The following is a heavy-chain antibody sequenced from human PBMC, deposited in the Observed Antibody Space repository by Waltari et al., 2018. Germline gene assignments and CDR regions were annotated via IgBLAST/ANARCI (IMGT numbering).Heavy chain of an antibody. CDR1: GGSISSSSYY. V-gene: IGHV4-39*01. J-gene: IGHJ4*02. CDR3: ARQGRTSCYV. Sequence: QLQLQESGPGLVKPSETLSLTCTVSGGSISSSSYYWGWIRQPPGKGLEWIGRIYYSGSTYYNPSLKSRVTISVDTSKNQFSLKLSSVTAADTAVYYCARQGRTSCYVWGQGTLVTVSS. D-gene: IGHD2-2*01. CDR2: IYYSGST.